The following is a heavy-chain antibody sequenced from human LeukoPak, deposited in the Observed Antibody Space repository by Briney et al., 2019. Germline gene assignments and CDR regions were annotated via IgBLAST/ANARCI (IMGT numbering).Heavy chain of an antibody. D-gene: IGHD5-24*01. CDR3: AKDIWLQPFDY. V-gene: IGHV3-23*01. Sequence: GGSLRLSCAASGFTFSSYAMSWVRQAPGKRLEWVSAISGSGGSTYYADSVKGRFTISRDDSKNTLYLQMNSLRAEDTAVYYCAKDIWLQPFDYWGQGTLVTVSS. CDR1: GFTFSSYA. J-gene: IGHJ4*02. CDR2: ISGSGGST.